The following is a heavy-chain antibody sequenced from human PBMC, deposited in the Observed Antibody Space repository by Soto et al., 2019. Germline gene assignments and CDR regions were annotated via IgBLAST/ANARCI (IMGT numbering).Heavy chain of an antibody. Sequence: ASVKVSCKASGYTFTSYGISRVRQAPGQGLEWMGWISAYNGNTNYAQKLQGRVTMTTDTSTSTAYMELRSLRSDDTAVYYCARDAQGYSSGWPFDYWGQGTLVTVSS. J-gene: IGHJ4*02. CDR2: ISAYNGNT. CDR1: GYTFTSYG. D-gene: IGHD6-19*01. V-gene: IGHV1-18*01. CDR3: ARDAQGYSSGWPFDY.